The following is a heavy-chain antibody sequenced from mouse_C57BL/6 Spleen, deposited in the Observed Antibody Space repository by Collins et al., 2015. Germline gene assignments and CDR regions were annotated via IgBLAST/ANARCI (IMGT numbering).Heavy chain of an antibody. J-gene: IGHJ4*01. V-gene: IGHV1-42*01. Sequence: EVQLQQSGPELVKPGASVKISCKASGYSFTGYYMNWVKQSPEKSLEWIGEINPSTGGTTYNQKFKAKATLTVDKSSSTAYMQLKSLTSEDSAVYYCAREGLRPWVSNAMDYWGQGTSVTVSS. CDR2: INPSTGGT. D-gene: IGHD2-4*01. CDR3: AREGLRPWVSNAMDY. CDR1: GYSFTGYY.